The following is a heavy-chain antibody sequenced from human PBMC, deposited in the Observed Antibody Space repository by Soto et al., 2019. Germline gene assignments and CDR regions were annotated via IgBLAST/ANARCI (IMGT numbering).Heavy chain of an antibody. CDR3: TTDYDGPVSGAFEI. V-gene: IGHV3-15*01. D-gene: IGHD3-3*01. Sequence: GGSLRLSCAASGFTFSNAWMSWVRQAPGKGLEWVGRIKSKTDGGTTDYAAPVKGRFTISRDDSKNTLYLQMNSLKTEDTAVYYCTTDYDGPVSGAFEIWGQGTMVTVSS. CDR1: GFTFSNAW. J-gene: IGHJ3*02. CDR2: IKSKTDGGTT.